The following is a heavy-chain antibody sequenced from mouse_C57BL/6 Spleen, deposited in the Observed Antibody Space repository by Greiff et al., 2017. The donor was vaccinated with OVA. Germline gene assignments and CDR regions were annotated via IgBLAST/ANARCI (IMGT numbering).Heavy chain of an antibody. CDR3: AREKYYGSSPRYFDV. D-gene: IGHD1-1*01. CDR2: ISDGGSYT. V-gene: IGHV5-4*01. CDR1: GFTFSSYA. Sequence: EVQVVESGGGLVKPGGSLKLSCAASGFTFSSYAMSWVRQTPEKRLEWVATISDGGSYTYYPDNVKGRFTISRDNAKNNLYLQMSHLKSEDTAMYYCAREKYYGSSPRYFDVWGTGTTVTVSS. J-gene: IGHJ1*03.